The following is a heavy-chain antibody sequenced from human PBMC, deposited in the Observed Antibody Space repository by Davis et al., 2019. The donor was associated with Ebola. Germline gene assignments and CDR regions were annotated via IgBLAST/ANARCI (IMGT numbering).Heavy chain of an antibody. CDR3: ARSSDFLGGGMDV. CDR2: IKSKTDGGTT. CDR1: GFTFSNAW. V-gene: IGHV3-15*01. D-gene: IGHD3-3*01. Sequence: GESLKISCAASGFTFSNAWMSWVRQAPGKGLEWVGRIKSKTDGGTTDYAAPVKGRFTISRDDSKNTLYLQMNSLRAEDTAVYYCARSSDFLGGGMDVWGKGTTVTVSS. J-gene: IGHJ6*03.